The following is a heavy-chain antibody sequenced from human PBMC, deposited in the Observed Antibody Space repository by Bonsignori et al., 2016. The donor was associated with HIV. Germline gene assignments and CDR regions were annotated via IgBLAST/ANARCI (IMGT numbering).Heavy chain of an antibody. CDR3: ARGSPEPGYYDSSRYYFDY. J-gene: IGHJ4*02. V-gene: IGHV4-59*01. D-gene: IGHD3-22*01. CDR2: IYYSGST. Sequence: WIRQPPGKGLEWIGYIYYSGSTNYNPSLKSRVTISVDTSKNQFSLKLSSVTAADTAVYYCARGSPEPGYYDSSRYYFDYWGQGTLVTVSS.